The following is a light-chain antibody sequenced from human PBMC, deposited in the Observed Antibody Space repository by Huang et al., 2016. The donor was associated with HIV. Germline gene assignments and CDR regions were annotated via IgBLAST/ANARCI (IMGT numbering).Light chain of an antibody. CDR1: QSINHY. J-gene: IGKJ4*01. CDR3: QQLNSYPLT. CDR2: GAS. Sequence: IQLTQSPSSLSASVGDRITITCRASQSINHYLTGYQQKPGKAPKFLIYGASTLDTGVPSRFRGSVSRTDFTLTISGLPPEDFATYYCQQLNSYPLTFGGGTKVEIK. V-gene: IGKV1-9*01.